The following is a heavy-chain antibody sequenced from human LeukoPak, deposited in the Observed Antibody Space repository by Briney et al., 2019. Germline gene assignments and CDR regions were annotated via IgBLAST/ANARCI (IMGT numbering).Heavy chain of an antibody. Sequence: ASVKVSCKASGYTFTSYAMHWVRQAPGQRLEWMGWINAGNGNTKYSQKFQGRVTITTDESTSTAYMELSSLRSEDTAVYYCARGALIGVPTPLDYWGQGTLVTVSS. V-gene: IGHV1-3*01. CDR3: ARGALIGVPTPLDY. D-gene: IGHD2-21*01. CDR1: GYTFTSYA. J-gene: IGHJ4*02. CDR2: INAGNGNT.